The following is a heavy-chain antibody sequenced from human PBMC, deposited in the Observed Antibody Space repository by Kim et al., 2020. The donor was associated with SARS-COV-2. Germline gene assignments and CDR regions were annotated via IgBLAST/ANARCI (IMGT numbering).Heavy chain of an antibody. CDR1: GFPFNTYA. CDR3: AKLFFTYNSKYFGP. D-gene: IGHD6-13*01. J-gene: IGHJ5*02. V-gene: IGHV3-23*01. CDR2: LSGNGRDA. Sequence: GGSLRLSCAASGFPFNTYAMSWVRQAPGKGLGWVSTLSGNGRDAYYADSVKGRFTISRDNPRNTLYLQMNNLRADDTAVYFCAKLFFTYNSKYFGPWGQGTPVRFSS.